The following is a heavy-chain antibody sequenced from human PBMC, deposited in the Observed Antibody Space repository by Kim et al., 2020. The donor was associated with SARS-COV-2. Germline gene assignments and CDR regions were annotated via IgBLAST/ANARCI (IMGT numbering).Heavy chain of an antibody. CDR3: GSSGI. V-gene: IGHV3-7*01. J-gene: IGHJ4*02. CDR2: IKRDGSEK. CDR1: GVTVRSYW. Sequence: GGSLRLSCADSGVTVRSYWVTWVRQAPGKGLEWVANIKRDGSEKYYGDSVKGRFTLSRDNAKSTVYLQMNSLRSEDTAVYYCGSSGIWGQGTVVTVPS.